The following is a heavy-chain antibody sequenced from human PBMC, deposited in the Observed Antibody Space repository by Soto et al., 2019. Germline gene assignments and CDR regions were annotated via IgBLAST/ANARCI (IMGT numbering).Heavy chain of an antibody. CDR1: GFTFSNHV. J-gene: IGHJ4*02. CDR3: ANVPEYNFWSGYRYYFDY. Sequence: GGSLRLSCAASGFTFSNHVMNWVRQSPGKGLEWVSAINGGGGSTFYADSVKGRFTISRDNSKNTLYLQMHSLRADDTAVYYCANVPEYNFWSGYRYYFDYWGQGTLVTVSS. CDR2: INGGGGST. V-gene: IGHV3-23*01. D-gene: IGHD3-3*01.